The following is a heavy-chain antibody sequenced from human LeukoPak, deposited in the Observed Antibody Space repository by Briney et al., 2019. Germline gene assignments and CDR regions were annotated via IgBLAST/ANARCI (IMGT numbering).Heavy chain of an antibody. Sequence: PGGSLRLSCAASGFTFSSYEMNWVRQAPGKGLDWVSYISTSGSTIYYADSVKGRFTISRDNSKNTLYLQMNSLRAEDTAVYYCASAPASAYWGQGTLVTVSS. CDR1: GFTFSSYE. J-gene: IGHJ4*02. V-gene: IGHV3-48*03. CDR2: ISTSGSTI. CDR3: ASAPASAY.